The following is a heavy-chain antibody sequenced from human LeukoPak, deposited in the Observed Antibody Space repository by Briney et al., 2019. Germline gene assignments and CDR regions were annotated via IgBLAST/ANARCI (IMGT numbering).Heavy chain of an antibody. V-gene: IGHV3-48*03. D-gene: IGHD6-19*01. J-gene: IGHJ4*02. Sequence: GGSLRLSCAASGFTFSSYEMNWVRQAPGKGLEWVSYISSSGSTTYYADSVKGRFTISRDNAKNSLYLQMNSLRAEDTAVYYCAIVAGTNPGDYWGQGTLVTVSS. CDR1: GFTFSSYE. CDR3: AIVAGTNPGDY. CDR2: ISSSGSTT.